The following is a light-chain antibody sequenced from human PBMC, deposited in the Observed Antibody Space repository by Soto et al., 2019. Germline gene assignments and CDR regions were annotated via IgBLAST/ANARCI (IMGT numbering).Light chain of an antibody. V-gene: IGLV1-40*01. CDR2: GNS. CDR3: QSYDSSLSGSRVV. J-gene: IGLJ2*01. Sequence: QAVVTQPPSVSGAPGQRVTISCTGSSSNIGAGYDVHWYQQLPGTAPKLLIYGNSNRPSGVPDRFSGSKSGTSASLAITGLQAEDDADYYCQSYDSSLSGSRVVFGGGTKLTVL. CDR1: SSNIGAGYD.